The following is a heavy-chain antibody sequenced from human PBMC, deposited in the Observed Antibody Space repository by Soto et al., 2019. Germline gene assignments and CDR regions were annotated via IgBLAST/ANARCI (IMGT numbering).Heavy chain of an antibody. D-gene: IGHD3-9*01. CDR2: IGSSSSYT. V-gene: IGHV3-11*05. CDR1: GFPFSDYY. Sequence: QVQLVEAGGDLVKPDGSLRLSCAASGFPFSDYYMRWIRKAPGKGLEWVSSIGSSSSYTNYADSVKGRFTISRDNANNSLYLQRNSLRAEDTAVYYCARRRPTGYYNYWGQGTLVTVSA. CDR3: ARRRPTGYYNY. J-gene: IGHJ4*02.